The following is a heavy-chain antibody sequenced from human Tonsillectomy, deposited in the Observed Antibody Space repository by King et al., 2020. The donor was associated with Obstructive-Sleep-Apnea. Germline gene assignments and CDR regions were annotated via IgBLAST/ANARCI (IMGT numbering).Heavy chain of an antibody. D-gene: IGHD3-22*01. Sequence: LQLQESGPGLVKPSETLSLTCTVSGGSVSSGSYYWSWIRQPPGKGLEWIGYIYYSGSTNYNPSLKSRVTISVDTSKNQFSLNLRSVTAADTAVYYCAKDRGDYYDSSDVFDYWGQGTLVTVSS. V-gene: IGHV4-61*01. CDR3: AKDRGDYYDSSDVFDY. J-gene: IGHJ4*02. CDR1: GGSVSSGSYY. CDR2: IYYSGST.